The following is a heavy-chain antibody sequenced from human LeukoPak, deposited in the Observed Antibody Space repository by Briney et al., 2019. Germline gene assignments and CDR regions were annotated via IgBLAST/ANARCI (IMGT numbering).Heavy chain of an antibody. J-gene: IGHJ5*02. CDR3: ARDFYASGFYFWFDP. V-gene: IGHV4-4*07. CDR2: ISPSGTT. Sequence: SETLSLTCTVSGGYTGSHYWSWIRQPAGKGLEWIGCISPSGTTHNHPPLGRRITMSVDTSKNYFPLRLSSVTAADTAVYYCARDFYASGFYFWFDPWGQGMLVTVSS. D-gene: IGHD2/OR15-2a*01. CDR1: GGYTGSHY.